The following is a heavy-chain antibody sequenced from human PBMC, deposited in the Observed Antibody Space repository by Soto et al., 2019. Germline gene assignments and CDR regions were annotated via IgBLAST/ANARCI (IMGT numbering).Heavy chain of an antibody. CDR1: GGSLSSYY. J-gene: IGHJ5*02. CDR2: IYYSGST. D-gene: IGHD6-6*01. V-gene: IGHV4-59*08. Sequence: SETLSLTCTVSGGSLSSYYWSWIRQPPGKGLEWIGYIYYSGSTNYNPSLKSRVSISVDTSKNQFSLKLNSVTAADTAVYYCARHLGAAPYNWFDPWGQGTVVTVSS. CDR3: ARHLGAAPYNWFDP.